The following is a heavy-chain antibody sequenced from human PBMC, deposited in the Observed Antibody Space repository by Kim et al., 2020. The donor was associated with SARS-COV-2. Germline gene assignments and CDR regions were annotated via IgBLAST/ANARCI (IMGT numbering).Heavy chain of an antibody. CDR3: ATRSAGRNFYH. V-gene: IGHV3-23*01. CDR1: GLSFSTYA. J-gene: IGHJ4*02. D-gene: IGHD6-19*01. Sequence: GGSLRLSCAASGLSFSTYAMRWVRQAPGKGLEWVSSISESAGSTTYADSVKGQFTISRDNSKNIVYLQMNSLRAEDTAVYYCATRSAGRNFYHWGQ. CDR2: ISESAGST.